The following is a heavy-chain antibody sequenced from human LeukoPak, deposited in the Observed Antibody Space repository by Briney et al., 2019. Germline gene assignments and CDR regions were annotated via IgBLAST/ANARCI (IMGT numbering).Heavy chain of an antibody. CDR1: GFTFSAYA. V-gene: IGHV3-21*06. Sequence: PGGSLRLSCAASGFTFSAYAMTWVRQAPGKGLEWVSSMSNTGTYIYYAASMKGRLTISRDNANNTLFLEMKSLRAEDTAVYYCARDRWDRPSPDFYYFGMDIWGQGTTVTVSS. D-gene: IGHD1-26*01. J-gene: IGHJ6*02. CDR2: MSNTGTYI. CDR3: ARDRWDRPSPDFYYFGMDI.